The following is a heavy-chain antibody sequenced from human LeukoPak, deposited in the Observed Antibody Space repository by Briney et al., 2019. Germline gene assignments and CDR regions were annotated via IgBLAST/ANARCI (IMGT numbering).Heavy chain of an antibody. CDR2: IYYSGST. D-gene: IGHD2-15*01. CDR3: ARVRSAGPLYYYYGMDV. V-gene: IGHV4-39*07. CDR1: GGSISSSSYY. J-gene: IGHJ6*02. Sequence: SETLSHTCTVSGGSISSSSYYWGWIRQPPGKGLEWIGSIYYSGSTYYNPSLKSRLTMSVDTSNNQFSMQLTSVTAADTAVYYCARVRSAGPLYYYYGMDVWGQGTTVTVSS.